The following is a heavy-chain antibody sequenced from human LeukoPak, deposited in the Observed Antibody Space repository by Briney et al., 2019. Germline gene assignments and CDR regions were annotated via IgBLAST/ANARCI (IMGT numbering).Heavy chain of an antibody. D-gene: IGHD3-10*01. CDR3: AKWWVVTMAAEYFQH. CDR2: ISGSGGST. Sequence: PGGSLRLSCAASGFTFSSYAMSWVRQAPGKGLEWVSAISGSGGSTYYADSVKGRFTISRDNSKNTLYLQMNSLRAEDTAVYYCAKWWVVTMAAEYFQHWGQGTLVTVSS. V-gene: IGHV3-23*01. CDR1: GFTFSSYA. J-gene: IGHJ1*01.